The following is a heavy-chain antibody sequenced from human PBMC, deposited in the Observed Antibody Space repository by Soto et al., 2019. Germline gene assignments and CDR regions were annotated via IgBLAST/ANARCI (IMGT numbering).Heavy chain of an antibody. CDR3: AKTESFNGYYNAFDS. Sequence: GGSLRLSCAASGFSLAGYAVAWVRQAPGKGLEWVSTVSGGGGSTYYADSVKGRFTISRDNSGNTVYLQMNSLNAGDTALYYCAKTESFNGYYNAFDSWGQGTRVTVPS. CDR1: GFSLAGYA. V-gene: IGHV3-23*01. D-gene: IGHD3-9*01. CDR2: VSGGGGST. J-gene: IGHJ4*02.